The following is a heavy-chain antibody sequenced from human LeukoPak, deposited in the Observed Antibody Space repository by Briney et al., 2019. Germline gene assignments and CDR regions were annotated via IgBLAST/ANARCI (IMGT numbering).Heavy chain of an antibody. CDR2: INHSGST. V-gene: IGHV4-34*01. CDR1: GGSFSGYY. J-gene: IGHJ4*02. D-gene: IGHD6-13*01. Sequence: PSETLSLTCAVYGGSFSGYYWSWIRQPPGKGLEWIGEINHSGSTNYDPSLKSRVTISVDTSKNQFSLKLSSVTAADTAVYYCARKVIAAAGTRGFDYWGQGTLVTVSS. CDR3: ARKVIAAAGTRGFDY.